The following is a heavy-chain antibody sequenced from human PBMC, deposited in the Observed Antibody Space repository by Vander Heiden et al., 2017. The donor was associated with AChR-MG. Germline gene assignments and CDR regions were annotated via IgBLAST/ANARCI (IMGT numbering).Heavy chain of an antibody. V-gene: IGHV3-23*01. J-gene: IGHJ4*02. CDR2: IRGSGGST. D-gene: IGHD2-15*01. CDR1: GFTFSSNA. CDR3: ATDIVVVVAATPIDY. Sequence: EVQLLESGGGLVQPGGSLRLSCAASGFTFSSNAMGWVRQAPGKGLEWVSAIRGSGGSTYYADSVKGRFTISRDNSKNTLYLQMNSLRAEDTAVYYCATDIVVVVAATPIDYWGQGTLVTVSS.